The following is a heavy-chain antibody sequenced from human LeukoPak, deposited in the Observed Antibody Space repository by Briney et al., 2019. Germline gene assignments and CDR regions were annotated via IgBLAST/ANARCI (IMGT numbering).Heavy chain of an antibody. J-gene: IGHJ6*02. CDR1: GGSVNSGSYY. CDR2: IYYSGST. V-gene: IGHV4-61*01. Sequence: PSETLSLTCTVSGGSVNSGSYYWNWIRQPPGKGLEWIGYIYYSGSTNYNPSLKSRVTISVDTSKNQFSLKLSSVTAADTAVYYCARSATYYYYYGMDVWGQGTTVTVSS. CDR3: ARSATYYYYYGMDV. D-gene: IGHD1-26*01.